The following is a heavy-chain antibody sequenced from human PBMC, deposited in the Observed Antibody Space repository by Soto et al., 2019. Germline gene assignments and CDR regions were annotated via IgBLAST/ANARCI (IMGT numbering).Heavy chain of an antibody. J-gene: IGHJ4*02. CDR2: ISSNGGST. V-gene: IGHV3-64*01. CDR1: RSAVNRKS. D-gene: IGHD3-10*01. Sequence: LRLSSGAWRSAVNRKSVDWGRRGTGKKMEYVSAISSNGGSTYYANSVKGRFTISRDNSKNTLYLQMGSLRAEDMAVYYCARQGRAVSSYYFDYWGQGTLVTVSS. CDR3: ARQGRAVSSYYFDY.